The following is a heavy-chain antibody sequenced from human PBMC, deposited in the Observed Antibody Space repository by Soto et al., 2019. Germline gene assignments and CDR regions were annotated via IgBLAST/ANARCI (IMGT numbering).Heavy chain of an antibody. CDR2: IYWDGDK. Sequence: QITLKESGPPLVRPPQTLTLTCTFSGFSLTSGVGVGWIRQPPGKALEWLALIYWDGDKRYSPSLKNRLTITKDTSKNQVVLTMTNVGPVDTATYFCAHIDPEIVTVGGHGGFDYWGQGTLVTVSS. V-gene: IGHV2-5*02. CDR1: GFSLTSGVG. J-gene: IGHJ4*02. D-gene: IGHD5-12*01. CDR3: AHIDPEIVTVGGHGGFDY.